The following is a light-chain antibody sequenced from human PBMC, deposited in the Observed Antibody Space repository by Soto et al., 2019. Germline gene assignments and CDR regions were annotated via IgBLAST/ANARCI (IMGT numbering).Light chain of an antibody. CDR2: DGS. V-gene: IGKV3-11*01. CDR1: QSFSGF. Sequence: EIVLTQSPATLSLSPGERATVSCRASQSFSGFLAWYQQKPGQAPRLLIYDGSTRATGIPDRFIGSGSGTDFTLTISSLEPEDFAIYYCQVRDNWFTFDQGTKVDVK. J-gene: IGKJ3*01. CDR3: QVRDNWFT.